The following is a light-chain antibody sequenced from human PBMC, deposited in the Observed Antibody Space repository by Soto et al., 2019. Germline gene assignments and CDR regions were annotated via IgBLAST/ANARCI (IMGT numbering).Light chain of an antibody. J-gene: IGKJ1*01. Sequence: DVVMTQSPLSLPVTLGQPASISCRSSQSLIHSDGDTYLNWFHQRPGQSPRRLIHQVSDRDSGVPDRFSGSGSGTDFTLKISRVEAEDVGVYYCMQGTHWPWTFGQGTEVEIK. CDR1: QSLIHSDGDTY. CDR2: QVS. V-gene: IGKV2-30*02. CDR3: MQGTHWPWT.